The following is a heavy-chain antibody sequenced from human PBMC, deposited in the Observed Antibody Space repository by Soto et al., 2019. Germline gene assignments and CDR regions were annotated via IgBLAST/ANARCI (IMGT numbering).Heavy chain of an antibody. D-gene: IGHD2-8*01. CDR3: ARHEGNGNVWPLDY. V-gene: IGHV4-59*04. CDR1: GGSTSGFY. CDR2: FYYSGST. J-gene: IGHJ4*02. Sequence: NPSETLSLTCAVSGGSTSGFYWSWIRQPPGKGLEWIGSFYYSGSTYYMPSLRSRVTLSVDTSKNQFSLRLTSVTAEDTAVYYCARHEGNGNVWPLDYWGQGILVTVSS.